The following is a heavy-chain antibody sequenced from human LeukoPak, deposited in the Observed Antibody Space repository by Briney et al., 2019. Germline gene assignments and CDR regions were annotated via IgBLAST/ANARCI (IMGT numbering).Heavy chain of an antibody. V-gene: IGHV3-7*03. Sequence: GGSLRLSCVASGLTFSRFYMSWVRQAPGKGLEWVANIKGDGSERYYMDSVRGRFTISRDNAKKSLYLQMNSLRAEDTAVYYCAKEGFDSWGQGTLVTVSS. CDR3: AKEGFDS. J-gene: IGHJ4*02. CDR2: IKGDGSER. CDR1: GLTFSRFY.